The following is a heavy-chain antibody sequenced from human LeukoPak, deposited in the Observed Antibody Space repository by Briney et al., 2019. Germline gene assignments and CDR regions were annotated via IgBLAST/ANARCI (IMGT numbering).Heavy chain of an antibody. Sequence: SETLSLTCAVYGGSFSGYYWSWIRQPPGKGLEWIGEINHSGSTNYNPSLKSRVTISVDTSKNQFSLKLSSVTAADTAVYYCARSRDWNYVGQNWFDPWGQGTLVTVPS. CDR3: ARSRDWNYVGQNWFDP. J-gene: IGHJ5*02. CDR2: INHSGST. D-gene: IGHD1-7*01. V-gene: IGHV4-34*01. CDR1: GGSFSGYY.